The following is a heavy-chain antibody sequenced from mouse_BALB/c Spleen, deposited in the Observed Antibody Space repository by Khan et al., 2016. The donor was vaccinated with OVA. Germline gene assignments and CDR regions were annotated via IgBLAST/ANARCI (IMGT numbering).Heavy chain of an antibody. D-gene: IGHD2-14*01. J-gene: IGHJ3*01. V-gene: IGHV3-2*02. CDR3: ARSGYEAWFAY. Sequence: EVQLQESGPGLVKPSQSLSLTCTVTGYSITSDYAWNWIRQFPRNKLEWMGYISYSSSTSYNPSLKSRISITRDTSKNQFFLQLNSLTTEDTATYFCARSGYEAWFAYWGQGTLVTVSA. CDR2: ISYSSST. CDR1: GYSITSDYA.